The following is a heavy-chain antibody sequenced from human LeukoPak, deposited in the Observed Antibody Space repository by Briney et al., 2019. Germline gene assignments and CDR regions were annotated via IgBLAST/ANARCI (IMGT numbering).Heavy chain of an antibody. CDR2: INPNSGCT. CDR3: ARAVTMVRGVRFNNWFDP. V-gene: IGHV1-2*02. D-gene: IGHD3-10*01. CDR1: GYTFTGNY. J-gene: IGHJ5*02. Sequence: ASVKVSCKASGYTFTGNYMYWVRQAPAQGLEWMGWINPNSGCTNYAQTFQGRVTMTRATSISTAYMELSRLRSEDTAVYYCARAVTMVRGVRFNNWFDPWGQGTLVTVSS.